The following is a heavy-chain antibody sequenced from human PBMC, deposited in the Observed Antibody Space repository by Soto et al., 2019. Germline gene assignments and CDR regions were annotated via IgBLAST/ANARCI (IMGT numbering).Heavy chain of an antibody. D-gene: IGHD5-12*01. Sequence: GASVKVSCKASGGTFSSYAISWVRQAPGQGLEWMGGIIPIFGTANYAQKFQGRVTITADESTSTAYMELSSLRSEDTAVYYCARARLQFSDDAFDIWGQGTMVTVSS. CDR3: ARARLQFSDDAFDI. CDR1: GGTFSSYA. V-gene: IGHV1-69*13. CDR2: IIPIFGTA. J-gene: IGHJ3*02.